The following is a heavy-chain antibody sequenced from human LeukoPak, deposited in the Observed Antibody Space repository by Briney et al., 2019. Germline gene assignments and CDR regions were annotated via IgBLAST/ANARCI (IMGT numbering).Heavy chain of an antibody. CDR1: GYTFTSYY. D-gene: IGHD3-22*01. CDR2: INPSGGST. J-gene: IGHJ6*04. V-gene: IGHV1-46*01. CDR3: AREYYYDSSGYSIGMDV. Sequence: GASVKVSCKASGYTFTSYYMHWVRQAPGQGLEWMGIINPSGGSTSYAQKFQGRVTMTRDMSTSTVYMELSSLRSEDTAVYYCAREYYYDSSGYSIGMDVWGKGTTVTVSS.